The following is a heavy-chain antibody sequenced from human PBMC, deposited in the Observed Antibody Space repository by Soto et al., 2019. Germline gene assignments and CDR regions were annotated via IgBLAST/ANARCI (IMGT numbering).Heavy chain of an antibody. V-gene: IGHV3-23*01. CDR3: AKDRDSSGYYPNDAFDI. Sequence: PGGSLRLSCAASGFTFSSYAMSWVRQAPGKGLEWVSAISGSGGSTYYADSVKGRFTISRDNSKNTLYLQMNSLRAEDTAVYYCAKDRDSSGYYPNDAFDIWGQGTMVTVSS. CDR1: GFTFSSYA. D-gene: IGHD3-22*01. CDR2: ISGSGGST. J-gene: IGHJ3*02.